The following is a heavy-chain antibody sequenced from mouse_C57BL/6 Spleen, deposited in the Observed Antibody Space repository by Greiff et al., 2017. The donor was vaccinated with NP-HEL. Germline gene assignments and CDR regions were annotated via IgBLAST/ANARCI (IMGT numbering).Heavy chain of an antibody. CDR1: GYTFTDYN. J-gene: IGHJ3*01. CDR2: INPNNGGT. V-gene: IGHV1-22*01. CDR3: ARGEAHYYGSSPWFAY. Sequence: EVQLQQSGPELVKPGASVKMSCKASGYTFTDYNMHWVKQSHGKSLEWIGYINPNNGGTSYNQKFKGKATLTVNKSSSTAYMELRSLTSEDSAVYYCARGEAHYYGSSPWFAYWGQGTLVTVSA. D-gene: IGHD1-1*01.